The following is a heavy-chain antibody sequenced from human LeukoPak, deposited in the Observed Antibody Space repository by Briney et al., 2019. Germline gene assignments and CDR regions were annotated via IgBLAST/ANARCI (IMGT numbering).Heavy chain of an antibody. D-gene: IGHD3-22*01. J-gene: IGHJ6*03. CDR2: MNPSGRT. V-gene: IGHV4-34*01. Sequence: SETLSLTCAVYGGSFSGYYWTWIRQTPGKELEWVGEMNPSGRTNYNPSLKSRVTISVDTSKNQFSLKLSSVTAADTAVYYCARGRQDVTMIVVVMTAVSYYLDVWGKGTTVSVS. CDR3: ARGRQDVTMIVVVMTAVSYYLDV. CDR1: GGSFSGYY.